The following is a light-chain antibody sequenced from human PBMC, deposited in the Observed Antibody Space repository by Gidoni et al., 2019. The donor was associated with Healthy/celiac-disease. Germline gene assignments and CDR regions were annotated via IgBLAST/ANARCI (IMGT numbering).Light chain of an antibody. CDR1: QSITSW. Sequence: DIQMTQSPSTLSASVGDRVTITCLASQSITSWLAWYQQKPGKATKLLIYKESSLESGVPSRFSGSGSGTEFTLTISSLQPDDFATYYCQQYNSYSPVTFGPGTKVDIK. CDR2: KES. V-gene: IGKV1-5*03. CDR3: QQYNSYSPVT. J-gene: IGKJ3*01.